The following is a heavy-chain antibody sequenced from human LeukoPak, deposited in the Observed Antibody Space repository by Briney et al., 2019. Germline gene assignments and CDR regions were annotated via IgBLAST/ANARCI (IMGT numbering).Heavy chain of an antibody. Sequence: ASVKVSCKSSGYTFTSYGISWVRQAPGQGLEWVGWISAYNGNTNYAQKLQGRVTMTTDTSTSTAYMELRRPRSDDTAVYYCAREREVVVTAPTPFNWFDPWGQGTLVTVSS. D-gene: IGHD2-21*02. CDR1: GYTFTSYG. CDR2: ISAYNGNT. J-gene: IGHJ5*02. V-gene: IGHV1-18*01. CDR3: AREREVVVTAPTPFNWFDP.